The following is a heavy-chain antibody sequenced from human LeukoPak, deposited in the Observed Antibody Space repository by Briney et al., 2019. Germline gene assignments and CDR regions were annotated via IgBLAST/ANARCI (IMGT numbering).Heavy chain of an antibody. CDR2: IKSKADGETT. J-gene: IGHJ4*02. CDR1: GFTFSIAW. CDR3: TTDLELRGVPDC. D-gene: IGHD3-10*01. Sequence: PGGSLRLSCAASGFTFSIAWMSWVRQAPGKGLEWVGRIKSKADGETTDYAAAVKGRFTVSRDDSQNTVYLQMNSLKPEDTAVYYCTTDLELRGVPDCWGQGTLVTVSS. V-gene: IGHV3-15*01.